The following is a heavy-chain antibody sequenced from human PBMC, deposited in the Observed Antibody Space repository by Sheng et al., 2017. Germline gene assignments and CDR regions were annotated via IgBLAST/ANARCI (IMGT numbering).Heavy chain of an antibody. CDR1: GGSFSGYY. D-gene: IGHD3-16*02. V-gene: IGHV4-34*01. CDR3: ARVRIMITFGGVIVIPDYYYGMDV. J-gene: IGHJ6*02. CDR2: INHSGST. Sequence: QVQLQQWGAGLLKPSETLSLTCAVYGGSFSGYYWSWIRQPPGKGLEWIGEINHSGSTNYNQSLKSRVTISVDTSKNQFSLKLSSVTAADTAVYYCARVRIMITFGGVIVIPDYYYGMDVWGQGTTVTVSS.